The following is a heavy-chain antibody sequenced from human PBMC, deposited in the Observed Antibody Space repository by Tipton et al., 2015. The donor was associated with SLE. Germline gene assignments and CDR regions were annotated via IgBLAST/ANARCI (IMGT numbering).Heavy chain of an antibody. CDR1: GFTFSSYW. CDR2: IKQDGSEK. CDR3: AKGGKFLYWYFDL. Sequence: GSLRLSCAASGFTFSSYWMSWVRQAPGKGLEWVANIKQDGSEKYYVDSVKGRFTISRDNAKNSLYLQMNSLRAEDTALYYCAKGGKFLYWYFDLWGRGTLVTVSS. V-gene: IGHV3-7*03. D-gene: IGHD1-26*01. J-gene: IGHJ2*01.